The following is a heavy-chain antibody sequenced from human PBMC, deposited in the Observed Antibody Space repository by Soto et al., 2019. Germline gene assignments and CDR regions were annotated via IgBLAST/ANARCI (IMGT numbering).Heavy chain of an antibody. CDR3: AKDLYSSGWYYFDY. V-gene: IGHV3-23*01. J-gene: IGHJ4*02. Sequence: EVQLLESGGGLVQPGGALRLSCAASGFTFSSYAMSWVRQAPGKRLEWVSAISGSGGSTYYADSVKGRFTISRDNSKNMLYLQMNSLSAEDTAVYYCAKDLYSSGWYYFDYWGQGTLVTVSS. CDR1: GFTFSSYA. CDR2: ISGSGGST. D-gene: IGHD6-19*01.